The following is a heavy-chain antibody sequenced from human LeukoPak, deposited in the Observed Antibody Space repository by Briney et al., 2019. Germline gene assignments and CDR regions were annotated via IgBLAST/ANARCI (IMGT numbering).Heavy chain of an antibody. Sequence: GGSLRLSCAASGFTVSSNYMSLVRQAPGKGLEWVSVIYSGGSTYYADSVKGRFTISRDNSKNTLYLQMNSLRAEDTAVYYCAGAYCSSTSCYPYYFDYWGQGTLATVSS. CDR3: AGAYCSSTSCYPYYFDY. V-gene: IGHV3-53*01. J-gene: IGHJ4*02. CDR1: GFTVSSNY. CDR2: IYSGGST. D-gene: IGHD2-2*01.